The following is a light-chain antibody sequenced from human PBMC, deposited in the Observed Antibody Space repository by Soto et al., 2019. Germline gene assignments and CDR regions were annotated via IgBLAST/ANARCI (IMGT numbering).Light chain of an antibody. J-gene: IGLJ1*01. Sequence: FVLTQSPSVSGSPEQSVTISCSGTSSDVGSYNRVAWYQQPPGTAPKVMIYDVSDRPSGVPYRFSGSKSGNTASLTITGLHYEDESDYYCSSYSSSSTDDFGPGTNVTVL. CDR3: SSYSSSSTDD. V-gene: IGLV2-18*02. CDR2: DVS. CDR1: SSDVGSYNR.